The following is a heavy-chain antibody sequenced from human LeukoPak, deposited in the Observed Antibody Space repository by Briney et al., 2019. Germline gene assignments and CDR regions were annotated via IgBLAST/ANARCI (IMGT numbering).Heavy chain of an antibody. CDR1: GFTFSSYS. CDR3: ARITYQISTHYYYYMDV. J-gene: IGHJ6*03. CDR2: ISSSSGTI. V-gene: IGHV3-48*01. Sequence: GGSLRLSCEDSGFTFSSYSMNWVRQAPGKGLEWISYISSSSGTIHYADSVKGRFTISRDNAKNSLYLQMNSLRAEDTAVYYCARITYQISTHYYYYMDVWGKGTTVTVSS. D-gene: IGHD3-16*01.